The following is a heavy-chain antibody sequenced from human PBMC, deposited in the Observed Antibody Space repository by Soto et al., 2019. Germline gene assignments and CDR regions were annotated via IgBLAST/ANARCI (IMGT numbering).Heavy chain of an antibody. D-gene: IGHD3-3*01. CDR2: MNSDGSTT. V-gene: IGHV3-74*01. Sequence: EVQLVESGGGLVQPGGSLRLSCAASGFTFSSYWMHWVRQAPGKGLVWVSRMNSDGSTTNYADSVKGRFTISRDNARNTLYLQMNSLRAEDTAVYYCAKEGLVSDFWSGYSTYYYYYGMDVWGQGTTVTVSS. CDR1: GFTFSSYW. CDR3: AKEGLVSDFWSGYSTYYYYYGMDV. J-gene: IGHJ6*02.